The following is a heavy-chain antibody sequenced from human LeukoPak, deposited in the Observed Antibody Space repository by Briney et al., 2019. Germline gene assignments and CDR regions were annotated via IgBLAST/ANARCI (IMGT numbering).Heavy chain of an antibody. Sequence: GGSLRLSCAASGFTFDDYAMHWVRQAPGKGLEWVSGISWNSGSIGYADSVKGRFTISRDNAKNSLYLQMNSLGAEDTALYYCAKDLSYGSGSFFDYWGQGTLVTVSS. D-gene: IGHD3-10*01. J-gene: IGHJ4*02. CDR3: AKDLSYGSGSFFDY. CDR1: GFTFDDYA. V-gene: IGHV3-9*01. CDR2: ISWNSGSI.